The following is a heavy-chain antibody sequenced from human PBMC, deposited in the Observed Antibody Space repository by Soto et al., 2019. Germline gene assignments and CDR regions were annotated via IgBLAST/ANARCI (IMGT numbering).Heavy chain of an antibody. V-gene: IGHV3-23*01. CDR1: EFVYRSYA. CDR2: ISGSGGST. Sequence: HPGGSLRQSGAASEFVYRSYAMSLVRQAPGKGLEWVSAISGSGGSTYYADSVKGRFTISRDNSKNTLYLQMNSLRAEDTAVYYSASLTMLDVLAYHYSGMDVWGQGTTVTVS. CDR3: ASLTMLDVLAYHYSGMDV. D-gene: IGHD3-10*02. J-gene: IGHJ6*02.